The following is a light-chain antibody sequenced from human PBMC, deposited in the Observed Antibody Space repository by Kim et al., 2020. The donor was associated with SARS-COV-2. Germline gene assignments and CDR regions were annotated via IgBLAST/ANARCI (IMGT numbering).Light chain of an antibody. J-gene: IGKJ5*01. CDR1: QSVPSNY. CDR2: GAS. V-gene: IGKV3-20*01. Sequence: SPGERAPPSCRASQSVPSNYLAWYQQRPDQAPRLLISGASSRATDIPNRFSGSGSGTDFTLTISRLEPEDFAVYFCQQYGSAPLTFGRGTRLEIK. CDR3: QQYGSAPLT.